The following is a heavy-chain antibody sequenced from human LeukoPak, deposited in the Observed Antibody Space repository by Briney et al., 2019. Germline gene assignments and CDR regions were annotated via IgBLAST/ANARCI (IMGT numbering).Heavy chain of an antibody. CDR3: AKAADGGAQHFDY. CDR1: EFTFGDYA. V-gene: IGHV3-30*02. D-gene: IGHD1-26*01. Sequence: GGSLRLSCAASEFTFGDYAMHWVRQAPGKGLEWVAFIRYDGNNKYYADSVKGRFTISRDNSKNTLYLQVNSLRAEDTAVYYCAKAADGGAQHFDYWGQGNLVTVSS. CDR2: IRYDGNNK. J-gene: IGHJ4*02.